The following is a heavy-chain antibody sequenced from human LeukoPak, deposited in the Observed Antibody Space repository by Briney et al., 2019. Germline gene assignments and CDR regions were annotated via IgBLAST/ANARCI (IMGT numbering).Heavy chain of an antibody. V-gene: IGHV1-8*01. J-gene: IGHJ5*02. Sequence: ASVTVSCKASGYTFTSYDINWVRQATGQGLEWMGWMNPNSSNTGYAQKFQGRVTMTRNTSISTAYMELSSLRSEDTAVYYCARGPARTFGSGSNWFDPWGQGTLVTVSS. CDR1: GYTFTSYD. D-gene: IGHD3-10*01. CDR3: ARGPARTFGSGSNWFDP. CDR2: MNPNSSNT.